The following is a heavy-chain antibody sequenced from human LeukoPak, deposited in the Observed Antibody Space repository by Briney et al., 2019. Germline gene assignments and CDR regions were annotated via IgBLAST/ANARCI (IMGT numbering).Heavy chain of an antibody. J-gene: IGHJ4*02. CDR1: GFTFSSYA. CDR3: ARGSVGYYDPLI. D-gene: IGHD3-16*01. Sequence: GGSLRLSCAASGFTFSSYAMHWVRQAPGKGLEYVSAISSNGGSTYYANSVKGRFTISRDKSKNTLYLQMGSLRAEDMAVYYCARGSVGYYDPLIWGQGTLVTVSS. V-gene: IGHV3-64*01. CDR2: ISSNGGST.